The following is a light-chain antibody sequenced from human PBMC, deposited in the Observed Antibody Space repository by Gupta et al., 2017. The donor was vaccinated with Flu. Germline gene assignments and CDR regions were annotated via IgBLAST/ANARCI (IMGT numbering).Light chain of an antibody. Sequence: QSALTQPPSVSGSPGQSVTLSCTGTSSDIGTYNRVSWYQQPPGTAPKLIIYEVTNRPSGVPDRFSASKSANTASLTISGLQGEDEADYYCASYTGSYTFVFGTGTKVTV. CDR3: ASYTGSYTFV. CDR1: SSDIGTYNR. CDR2: EVT. J-gene: IGLJ1*01. V-gene: IGLV2-18*02.